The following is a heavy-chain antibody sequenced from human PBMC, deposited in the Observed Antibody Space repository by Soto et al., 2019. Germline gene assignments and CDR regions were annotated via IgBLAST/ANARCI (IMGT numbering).Heavy chain of an antibody. CDR3: ARRYGYSVSGSYAFDP. CDR2: IYYSGSS. J-gene: IGHJ5*02. CDR1: GGSISSSSYY. Sequence: QLQLQESGPGLVKPSETLSLTCTVSGGSISSSSYYWGWIRQPPGKGLEWVGSIYYSGSSYYNPYLKSRVTISVDTSKNQFSLKLSAVTAADTAVYYCARRYGYSVSGSYAFDPWGQGTLVTVSS. V-gene: IGHV4-39*01. D-gene: IGHD3-10*01.